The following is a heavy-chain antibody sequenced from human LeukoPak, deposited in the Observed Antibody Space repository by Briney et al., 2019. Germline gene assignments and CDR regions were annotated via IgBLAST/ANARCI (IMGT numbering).Heavy chain of an antibody. CDR3: SGYDHTNFLAY. CDR1: GGSIGYNY. D-gene: IGHD1-14*01. CDR2: ISSSGSI. V-gene: IGHV4-59*13. J-gene: IGHJ4*02. Sequence: SETLSLTCTVSGGSIGYNYWNWIRQSPERGLEWIGYISSSGSIDYTPSLRSRVTMSLDTSKNHLSLNLRSVSAADTAIYYCSGYDHTNFLAYWGQGILVTVSS.